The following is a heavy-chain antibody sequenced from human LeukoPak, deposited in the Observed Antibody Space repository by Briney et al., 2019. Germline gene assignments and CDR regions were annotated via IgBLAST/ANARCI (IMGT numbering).Heavy chain of an antibody. D-gene: IGHD6-19*01. Sequence: PSQTLSLTCAVSGGSISSGGYSWSWIRQPPGKGLEWIGYIYHSGSTYYNPPLKSRVTISVDRSKNQFSLKLSSVTAADTAVYYCARDTYSSGWFDYWGQGTLVTVSS. CDR1: GGSISSGGYS. CDR3: ARDTYSSGWFDY. V-gene: IGHV4-30-2*01. CDR2: IYHSGST. J-gene: IGHJ4*02.